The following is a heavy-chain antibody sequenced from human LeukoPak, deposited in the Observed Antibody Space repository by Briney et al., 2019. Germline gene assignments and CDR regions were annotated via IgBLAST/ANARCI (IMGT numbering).Heavy chain of an antibody. V-gene: IGHV1-24*01. CDR3: AIGFAVVVPAAPTSDY. D-gene: IGHD2-2*01. Sequence: ASVKVSCKVSGYTLTELSMHWVRQAPGKGLEWMGGFDPEDGETIYAQKFQGRVTMTEDTSTDTAYMELSSLRSEDTAVYYCAIGFAVVVPAAPTSDYWGQGTLVTVSS. CDR1: GYTLTELS. J-gene: IGHJ4*02. CDR2: FDPEDGET.